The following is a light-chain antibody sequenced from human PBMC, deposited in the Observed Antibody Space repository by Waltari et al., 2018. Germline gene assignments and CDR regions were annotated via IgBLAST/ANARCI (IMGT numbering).Light chain of an antibody. V-gene: IGKV4-1*01. CDR2: WAS. J-gene: IGKJ1*01. CDR1: QSVLYTSYNKNF. Sequence: DIVMTQSPDSLAVSLGERATINCKSSQSVLYTSYNKNFLAWYQKKPGQLPKLLIYWASTRESGVPDRFSGSGSGTDFTLTISSLQSEDVAVYYCQQYYSSPWTFGQGSKVEIK. CDR3: QQYYSSPWT.